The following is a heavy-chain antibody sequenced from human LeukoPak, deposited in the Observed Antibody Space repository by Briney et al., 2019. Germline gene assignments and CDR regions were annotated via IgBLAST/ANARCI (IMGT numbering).Heavy chain of an antibody. CDR1: GFTFSSYW. Sequence: PGGSLRLSCAASGFTFSSYWMSWVRQAPGKGLEWVANIKQDGSEKYYVGSVKGRFSISRDNSKNTLYLHMNSLRAEDTAVYYCAKFPIMSPVAFFDFWGRGVLVTVSS. D-gene: IGHD4-23*01. CDR2: IKQDGSEK. J-gene: IGHJ4*02. CDR3: AKFPIMSPVAFFDF. V-gene: IGHV3-7*03.